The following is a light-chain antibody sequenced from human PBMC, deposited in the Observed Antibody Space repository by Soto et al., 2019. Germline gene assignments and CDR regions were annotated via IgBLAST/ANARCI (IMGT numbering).Light chain of an antibody. V-gene: IGKV1-12*01. CDR1: HGVSGW. CDR2: TVP. CDR3: QQGKTFPFT. J-gene: IGKJ3*01. Sequence: IQMTQSPSSVSASVGDTVTLSCQTSHGVSGWLAWYQQKPGKAPTLLIYTVPNLQSGVPSRFSGSGSGTDFSPTITNLQPEDFATYFCQQGKTFPFTFGPGTKVEVK.